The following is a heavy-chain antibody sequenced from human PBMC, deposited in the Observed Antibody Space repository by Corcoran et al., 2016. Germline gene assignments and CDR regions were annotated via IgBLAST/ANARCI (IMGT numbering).Heavy chain of an antibody. CDR2: TNPNSGDT. CDR1: GYSFTDYY. CDR3: ATLGAAVSY. J-gene: IGHJ4*02. V-gene: IGHV1-2*02. Sequence: QVQVVQSGAEVKKPGASVKVSCKASGYSFTDYYMHWVRQAPGQGLEWMGWTNPNSGDTKYEQKFQGRVTMTRDASISTAYMELSSLRSADPAVDYCATLGAAVSYWGQGTLVTVAS. D-gene: IGHD6-25*01.